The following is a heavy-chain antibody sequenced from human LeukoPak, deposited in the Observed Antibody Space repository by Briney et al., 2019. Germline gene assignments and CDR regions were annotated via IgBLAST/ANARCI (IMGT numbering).Heavy chain of an antibody. J-gene: IGHJ4*02. Sequence: GGSLRLSCAATGFTVSSSYMSWVRQAPGKGLEWVSIISSSSSYIYYADSVKGRFTISRDNAKNALYLQMNSLSVEDTAVYYCARDGRCGGDCYASWGQGTLVTVSS. D-gene: IGHD2-21*02. V-gene: IGHV3-21*01. CDR2: ISSSSSYI. CDR1: GFTVSSSY. CDR3: ARDGRCGGDCYAS.